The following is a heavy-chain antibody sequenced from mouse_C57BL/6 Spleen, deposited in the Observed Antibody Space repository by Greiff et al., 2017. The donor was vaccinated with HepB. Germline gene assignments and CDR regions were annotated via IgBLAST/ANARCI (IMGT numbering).Heavy chain of an antibody. CDR3: ARYRGYFDV. CDR2: IYPGDGDT. V-gene: IGHV1-82*01. J-gene: IGHJ1*03. Sequence: VQLQQSGPELVKPGASVKISCKASGYAFSSSWMNWVKQRHGKGLEWIGRIYPGDGDTNYNGKFKGKATLTADKSSSTAYMQLSSLTSEDSAVYFCARYRGYFDVWGTGTTVTVSS. CDR1: GYAFSSSW.